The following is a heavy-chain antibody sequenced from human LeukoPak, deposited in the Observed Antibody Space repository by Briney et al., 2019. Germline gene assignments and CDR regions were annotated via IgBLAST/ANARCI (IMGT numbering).Heavy chain of an antibody. CDR1: GYTFTGYY. CDR3: ARGIMYGSGSYWVPSTPNLDY. D-gene: IGHD3-10*01. V-gene: IGHV1-2*02. J-gene: IGHJ4*02. CDR2: INPNSGGT. Sequence: GASVKVSCKASGYTFTGYYMHWVRQAPGQGLEWMGWINPNSGGTNYAQKFQGRVTMTRDTSISTAYMELSRLRSDDTAVYYCARGIMYGSGSYWVPSTPNLDYWGQGTLVTVSS.